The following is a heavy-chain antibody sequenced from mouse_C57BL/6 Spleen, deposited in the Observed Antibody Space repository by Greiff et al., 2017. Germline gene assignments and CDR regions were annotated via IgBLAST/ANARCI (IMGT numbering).Heavy chain of an antibody. CDR1: GFTFSSYA. CDR2: ISDGGSYT. D-gene: IGHD6-1*01. CDR3: ARGGNPRFAY. V-gene: IGHV5-4*03. Sequence: EVKVEESGGGLVKPGGSLKLSCAASGFTFSSYAMSWVRQTPEKRLEWVATISDGGSYTYYPDNVKGRFTISRDNAKNNLYLQMSHLKSEDTAMYYCARGGNPRFAYWGQGTLVTVSA. J-gene: IGHJ3*01.